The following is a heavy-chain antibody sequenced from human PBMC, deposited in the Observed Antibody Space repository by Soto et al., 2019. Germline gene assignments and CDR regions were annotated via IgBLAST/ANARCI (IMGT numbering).Heavy chain of an antibody. Sequence: SETLSLTCTVSGGSISSGGYYWSWIRQHPGKGLEWIGYIYYSGSTYYNPSLKSRVTISVDTSKNQFSLKLSSVTAADTAVYYCALVGTLKDYGDYDYYYYYMDVWGKGTTVTVSS. CDR3: ALVGTLKDYGDYDYYYYYMDV. J-gene: IGHJ6*03. D-gene: IGHD4-17*01. CDR2: IYYSGST. CDR1: GGSISSGGYY. V-gene: IGHV4-31*03.